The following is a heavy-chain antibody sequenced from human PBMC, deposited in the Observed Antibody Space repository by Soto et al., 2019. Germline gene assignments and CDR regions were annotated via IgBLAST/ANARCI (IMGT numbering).Heavy chain of an antibody. J-gene: IGHJ4*02. CDR1: GFTFSSHS. V-gene: IGHV3-15*01. D-gene: IGHD5-12*01. CDR2: IKSKTDGGTI. CDR3: TTAHPRGPDY. Sequence: GGSLRLSCAASGFTFSSHSMNWVRQAPEKGLEWVGLIKSKTDGGTIDYPAPVKGRFIISRDDSRNTLYLQMNSLKTEDTAVYYCTTAHPRGPDYWGQGTLVTVSS.